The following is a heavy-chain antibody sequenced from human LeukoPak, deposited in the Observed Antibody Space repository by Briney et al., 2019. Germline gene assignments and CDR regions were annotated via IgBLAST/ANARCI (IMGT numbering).Heavy chain of an antibody. CDR2: IIPIFGTA. CDR1: GGTFSSYA. V-gene: IGHV1-69*13. CDR3: ARGGSAVGANDY. J-gene: IGHJ4*02. Sequence: EASVKVSCKASGGTFSSYAISWVRQAPGQGLEWMGGIIPIFGTANYAQKFQGRVTITADESTSTAYMELSSLRSEDTAVYYCARGGSAVGANDYWGQGTLVTVSS. D-gene: IGHD1-26*01.